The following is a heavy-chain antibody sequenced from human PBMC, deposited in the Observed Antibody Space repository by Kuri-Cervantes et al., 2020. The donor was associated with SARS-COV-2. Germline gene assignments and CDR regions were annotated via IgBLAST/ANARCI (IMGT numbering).Heavy chain of an antibody. V-gene: IGHV3-21*01. Sequence: GESLKISCAASGFTFSSYAMHWVRQAPGKGLEWVSSISSSSSYIYYADSVKGRFTISRDNAKNSLYLQMNSLRAEDTAVYYCARPAETGTRFDYWGQGTLVTVSS. D-gene: IGHD1-1*01. CDR2: ISSSSSYI. CDR3: ARPAETGTRFDY. CDR1: GFTFSSYA. J-gene: IGHJ4*02.